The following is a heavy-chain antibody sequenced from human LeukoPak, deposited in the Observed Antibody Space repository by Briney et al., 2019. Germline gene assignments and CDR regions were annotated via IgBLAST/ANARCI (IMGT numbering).Heavy chain of an antibody. Sequence: MPSETLSLTCTVSGGSTSSYYWSWIRQPAGKGLEWIGRIYTSGSTNYNPSLKSRVTISVDKSKNQFSLKLSSVTAADTAVYYCARGRVSGYDYVGYWGQGTLVTVSS. V-gene: IGHV4-4*07. CDR2: IYTSGST. CDR1: GGSTSSYY. CDR3: ARGRVSGYDYVGY. J-gene: IGHJ4*02. D-gene: IGHD5-12*01.